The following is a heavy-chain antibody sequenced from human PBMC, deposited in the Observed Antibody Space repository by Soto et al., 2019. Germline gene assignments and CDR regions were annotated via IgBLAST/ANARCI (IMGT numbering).Heavy chain of an antibody. D-gene: IGHD6-19*01. CDR1: GYTFSGFY. Sequence: ASVKCSCNASGYTFSGFYMHWVRQAPGQGLEWMGWINPNSGGTKSAEKFQGRVTMTRDTSISTAYMELSRLTSDDTAVYYCASAAVTGTAGLDFWGQGTQVTVSS. CDR3: ASAAVTGTAGLDF. V-gene: IGHV1-2*02. CDR2: INPNSGGT. J-gene: IGHJ4*02.